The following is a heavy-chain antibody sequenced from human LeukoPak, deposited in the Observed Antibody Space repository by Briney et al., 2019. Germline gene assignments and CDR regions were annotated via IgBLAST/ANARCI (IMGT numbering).Heavy chain of an antibody. CDR1: GFTFSDYY. J-gene: IGHJ4*02. CDR3: ARGPSGYHNT. CDR2: TSNSGSTK. Sequence: GGSLRLSCTASGFTFSDYYMNWIRQAPGKGLEWVSYTSNSGSTKSYADSVEGRFTISRDNAKNSLYLQMNSLRAEDTAVYYCARGPSGYHNTGGQGTLVTVSS. D-gene: IGHD5-12*01. V-gene: IGHV3-11*04.